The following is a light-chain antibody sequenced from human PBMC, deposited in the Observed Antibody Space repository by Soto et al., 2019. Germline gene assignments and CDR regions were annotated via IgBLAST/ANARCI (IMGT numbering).Light chain of an antibody. CDR3: QQYDSYSWT. Sequence: DIQMTQSPSTLSASAGDTVTITCRASQSVSTFLAWYQQKPGKAPKLLIFDASSLKRGVPSRFSGSGSGPEVTLTISSLQPDDCATYYCQQYDSYSWTFGQGTKVEIK. CDR1: QSVSTF. V-gene: IGKV1-5*01. J-gene: IGKJ1*01. CDR2: DAS.